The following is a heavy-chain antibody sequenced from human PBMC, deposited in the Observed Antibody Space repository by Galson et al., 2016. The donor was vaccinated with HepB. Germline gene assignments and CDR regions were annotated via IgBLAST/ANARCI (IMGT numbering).Heavy chain of an antibody. V-gene: IGHV4-4*02. CDR2: IFHSGRV. Sequence: SETLSLTCAVSGGSISNSDWWTWVRQPPGQGLEWIGQIFHSGRVNYTPSLASRVTISVDTSNNHFSLRLTSVTAADTALYYCARQYRGGPSDYWGQGTLVIVSS. J-gene: IGHJ4*02. CDR1: GGSISNSDW. CDR3: ARQYRGGPSDY. D-gene: IGHD5-12*01.